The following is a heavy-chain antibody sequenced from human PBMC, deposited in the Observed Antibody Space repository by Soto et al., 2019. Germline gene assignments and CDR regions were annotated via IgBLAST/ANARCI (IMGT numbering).Heavy chain of an antibody. J-gene: IGHJ4*02. D-gene: IGHD6-19*01. CDR2: ISPHTGGT. CDR1: GYTSNRYY. CDR3: ARDQGSDWQNFFDY. V-gene: IGHV1-2*02. Sequence: ASVKVSCKASGYTSNRYYMHWVRQAPGPGLEWMGWISPHTGGTTYAQKFQGRVTMTRDTSVSTAFMELSRLGSDDTATYYCARDQGSDWQNFFDYWGQGTPVTVSS.